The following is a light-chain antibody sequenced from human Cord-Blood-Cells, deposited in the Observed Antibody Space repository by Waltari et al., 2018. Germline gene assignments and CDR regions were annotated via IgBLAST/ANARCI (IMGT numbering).Light chain of an antibody. CDR2: GKN. CDR1: SLRSYY. Sequence: SSELTQDPAVSMALGQTVRITCQGDSLRSYYASWYQQKPGQAPVLVIYGKNNRPSGFPDRFSGSSSGNTASLTITGAQAEDEADYYCNSRDSSGNHLVFGGGTKLTVL. CDR3: NSRDSSGNHLV. V-gene: IGLV3-19*01. J-gene: IGLJ3*02.